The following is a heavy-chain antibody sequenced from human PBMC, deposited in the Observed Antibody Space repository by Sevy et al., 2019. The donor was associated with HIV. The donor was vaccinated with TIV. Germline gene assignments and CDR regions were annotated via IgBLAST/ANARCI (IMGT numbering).Heavy chain of an antibody. CDR3: AGSYYNSRNRYYNPFDS. D-gene: IGHD3-3*01. V-gene: IGHV4-39*01. J-gene: IGHJ4*02. CDR2: VYYTGTT. CDR1: GDSISSNNYY. Sequence: SETLSLTCAVSGDSISSNNYYCGWIRQSPGNGLEWIGIVYYTGTTYYNPSLKSRVTISVDTSKSQFSLRLSSVTAADTALYLCAGSYYNSRNRYYNPFDSWGQGTLVTVSS.